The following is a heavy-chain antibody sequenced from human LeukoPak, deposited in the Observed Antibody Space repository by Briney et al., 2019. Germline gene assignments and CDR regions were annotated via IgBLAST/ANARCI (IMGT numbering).Heavy chain of an antibody. J-gene: IGHJ6*03. Sequence: GGSLRLSCAASGFTFRTYGMHWVRQAPGKGLEWVAVIWSDGSEVYYVDSVKGRFTVSRDNSKNTLYLQMNSLRTEDTAVYYCAREGIVVVPAALDYYYYYYMDVWGKGTTATVSS. CDR1: GFTFRTYG. D-gene: IGHD2-2*01. CDR2: IWSDGSEV. V-gene: IGHV3-33*01. CDR3: AREGIVVVPAALDYYYYYYMDV.